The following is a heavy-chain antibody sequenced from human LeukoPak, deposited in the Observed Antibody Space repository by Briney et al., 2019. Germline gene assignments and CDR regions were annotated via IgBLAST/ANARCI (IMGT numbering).Heavy chain of an antibody. J-gene: IGHJ5*02. CDR2: ISSSGSTI. CDR3: ARGPDSPETYYYDSSGPFDP. V-gene: IGHV3-11*04. D-gene: IGHD3-22*01. Sequence: PGGSLRLSCAASGFTFSDYYMSWIRQAPGKGLEWVSYISSSGSTIYYADSVKGRFTISRDNAKNSLYLQMNSLRAEDTAVYYCARGPDSPETYYYDSSGPFDPWGQGTLVTVSP. CDR1: GFTFSDYY.